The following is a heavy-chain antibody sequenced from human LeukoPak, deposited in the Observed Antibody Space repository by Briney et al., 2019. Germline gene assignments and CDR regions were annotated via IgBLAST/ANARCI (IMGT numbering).Heavy chain of an antibody. CDR3: AVCSGGSCYSLNYYYGMDV. CDR1: GGTFISYA. D-gene: IGHD2-15*01. J-gene: IGHJ6*02. V-gene: IGHV1-69*13. Sequence: SVKVSCKASGGTFISYAISWVRQAPGQGLEWMGGIIPIFGTANYAQKFQGRVTITADESTSTAYMELSSLRSEDTAVYYCAVCSGGSCYSLNYYYGMDVWGQGTTVTVSS. CDR2: IIPIFGTA.